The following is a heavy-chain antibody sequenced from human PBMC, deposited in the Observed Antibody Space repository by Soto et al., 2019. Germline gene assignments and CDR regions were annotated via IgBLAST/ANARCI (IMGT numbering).Heavy chain of an antibody. D-gene: IGHD3-10*02. CDR2: ISDSGNT. Sequence: SETLSLTCTVSGASISSYYWSWIRQPPGKGLEWIGYISDSGNTNYNPSLKSRVTISVDTSKNQFSLNLSSVIAADTAVYYCARGGCSSCWFDPWGQGTPVTVSS. V-gene: IGHV4-59*01. CDR3: ARGGCSSCWFDP. J-gene: IGHJ5*02. CDR1: GASISSYY.